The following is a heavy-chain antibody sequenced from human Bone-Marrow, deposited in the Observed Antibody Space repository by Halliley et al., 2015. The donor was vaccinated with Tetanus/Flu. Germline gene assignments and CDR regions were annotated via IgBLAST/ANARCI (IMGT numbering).Heavy chain of an antibody. J-gene: IGHJ4*02. CDR2: ISHTGATM. Sequence: SLRLSCSASGFTFDNFEMNWVRQAPGKGLEWASFISHTGATMYYADSVKGRFAVSRDNAKNSLYLQLDNLRVEDTAVYYCAKARQYCSGSICFFAYDFWGQGTLVTVSS. CDR3: AKARQYCSGSICFFAYDF. CDR1: GFTFDNFE. V-gene: IGHV3-48*03. D-gene: IGHD2-15*01.